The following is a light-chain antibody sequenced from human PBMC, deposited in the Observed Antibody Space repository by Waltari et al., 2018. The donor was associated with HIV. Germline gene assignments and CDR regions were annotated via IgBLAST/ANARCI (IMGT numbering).Light chain of an antibody. Sequence: HSALTQPPSASASPVQSLTLSCAVTSSDVVGVNSVSWYQQHPGNAPQLMIYEVSKRPSGVTDRFSGSKYGNTASLTVSGLQAEDEADYYCSSCAGSNNGVFGGGTKLTVL. J-gene: IGLJ3*02. CDR3: SSCAGSNNGV. CDR1: SSDVVGVNS. CDR2: EVS. V-gene: IGLV2-8*01.